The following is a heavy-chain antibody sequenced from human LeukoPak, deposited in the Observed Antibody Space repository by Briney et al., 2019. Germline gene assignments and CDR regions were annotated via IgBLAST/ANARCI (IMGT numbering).Heavy chain of an antibody. V-gene: IGHV3-11*01. D-gene: IGHD3-16*01. CDR1: GFTFSDYY. CDR2: MSTSGSTI. J-gene: IGHJ4*02. Sequence: GGSLRLSCAASGFTFSDYYMSWIRQAPGKGLEWASYMSTSGSTIYHADSVRGRFPISRDNAKYSLFLQMNSLRAEDTAVYYCARGGYEMVDYWGQGTLVTVSS. CDR3: ARGGYEMVDY.